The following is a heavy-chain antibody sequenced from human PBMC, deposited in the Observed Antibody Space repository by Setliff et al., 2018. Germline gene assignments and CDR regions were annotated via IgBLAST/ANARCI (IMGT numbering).Heavy chain of an antibody. V-gene: IGHV3-30*04. D-gene: IGHD3-3*01. CDR1: GFSFSNYA. CDR2: MRYDGSDK. Sequence: GGSLRLSCAASGFSFSNYAMHWVRQAPGKGLEWVTFMRYDGSDKYYADSVKGRFTISRDISKSTLYLQMDSLRTEDTAVYYCAREPGNTFWSASSGPIVFDYWGQGTLVTVSS. CDR3: AREPGNTFWSASSGPIVFDY. J-gene: IGHJ4*02.